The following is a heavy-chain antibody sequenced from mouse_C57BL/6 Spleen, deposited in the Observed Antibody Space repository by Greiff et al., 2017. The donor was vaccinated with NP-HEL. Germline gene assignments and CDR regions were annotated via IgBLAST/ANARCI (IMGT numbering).Heavy chain of an antibody. CDR1: GFNIKDYY. CDR2: IDPEDGDT. J-gene: IGHJ3*01. Sequence: EVQLQQSGAELVRPGASVKLSCTTSGFNIKDYYMHWVKQRPEQGLEWIGRIDPEDGDTEYAPKFQGKATMTADTSSNTAYLHLSSLTAEDTAVYYCSYYGSSPFAYWGQGTLVTVSA. CDR3: SYYGSSPFAY. V-gene: IGHV14-1*01. D-gene: IGHD1-1*01.